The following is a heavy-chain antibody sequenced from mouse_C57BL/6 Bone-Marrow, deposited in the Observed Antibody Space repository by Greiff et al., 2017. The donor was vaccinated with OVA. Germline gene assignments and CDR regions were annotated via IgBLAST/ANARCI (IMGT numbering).Heavy chain of an antibody. D-gene: IGHD2-1*01. J-gene: IGHJ1*03. V-gene: IGHV5-9-1*02. CDR2: ISSGGDYI. CDR1: GFTFSSYA. Sequence: EVMLVESGEGLVKPGGSLTLSCAASGFTFSSYAMSWVRQTPEQRLEWVAYISSGGDYIYYADTVKGRFNISRDNARNTLYLQMSSLKSEDTAMYYCTREGYYGPLTWYFDVWGTGTTVTVSS. CDR3: TREGYYGPLTWYFDV.